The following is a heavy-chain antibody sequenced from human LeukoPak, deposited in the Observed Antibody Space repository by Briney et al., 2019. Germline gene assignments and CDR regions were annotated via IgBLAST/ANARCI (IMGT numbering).Heavy chain of an antibody. D-gene: IGHD5-12*01. J-gene: IGHJ4*02. Sequence: GGSLRLSCAASGFTFSSYSMNWVRQAPGKGLEWVSSISSSSSYIYYADSVRGRFTISRDNAKNSLYLQMNSLRAEDTAVYYCARVGGYSLSPFDYWGQGTLVTVSS. V-gene: IGHV3-21*01. CDR2: ISSSSSYI. CDR3: ARVGGYSLSPFDY. CDR1: GFTFSSYS.